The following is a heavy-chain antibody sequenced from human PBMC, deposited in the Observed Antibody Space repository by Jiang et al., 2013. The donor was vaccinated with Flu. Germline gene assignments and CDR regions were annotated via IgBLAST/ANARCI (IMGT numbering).Heavy chain of an antibody. V-gene: IGHV3-49*02. CDR2: IRSKAYGGTT. D-gene: IGHD1-26*01. J-gene: IGHJ4*02. CDR3: TRGVVGATMRRMAGNYFDY. Sequence: KGLEWVGFIRSKAYGGTTEYAASVKGRFTISRDDSKSIAYLQMNSLKTEDTAVYYCTRGVVGATMRRMAGNYFDYWGQGTLVTVSS.